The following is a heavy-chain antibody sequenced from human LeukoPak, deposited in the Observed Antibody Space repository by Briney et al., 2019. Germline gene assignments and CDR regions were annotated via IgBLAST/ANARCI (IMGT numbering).Heavy chain of an antibody. D-gene: IGHD3-22*01. CDR1: GYTFTSYY. V-gene: IGHV1-46*01. CDR3: ASHSSGYYQGSEYYFDY. CDR2: INPSGGST. J-gene: IGHJ4*02. Sequence: ASVKVSCKASGYTFTSYYMHWVRQAPGQGLEWMGIINPSGGSTSYAQKFQGRVTITADESTSTAYMELSSLRSEDTAVYYCASHSSGYYQGSEYYFDYWGQGTLVTVSS.